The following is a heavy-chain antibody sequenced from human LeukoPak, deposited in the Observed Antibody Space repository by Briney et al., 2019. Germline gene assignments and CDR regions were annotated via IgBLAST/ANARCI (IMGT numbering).Heavy chain of an antibody. V-gene: IGHV1-18*04. Sequence: ASVKVSCKASGYTFTGYGISWVRQAPGQGLEWMGWISAYNGNTNYAQKLQGRVTMTTDTSTSTAYMELRSLRSDDTAVYYCARDRVIAVAGTLLSYWGQGTLVTVSS. J-gene: IGHJ4*02. D-gene: IGHD6-19*01. CDR1: GYTFTGYG. CDR3: ARDRVIAVAGTLLSY. CDR2: ISAYNGNT.